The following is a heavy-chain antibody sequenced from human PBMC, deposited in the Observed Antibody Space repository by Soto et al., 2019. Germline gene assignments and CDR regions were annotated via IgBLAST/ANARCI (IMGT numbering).Heavy chain of an antibody. D-gene: IGHD3-10*01. J-gene: IGHJ4*02. CDR1: GGSISSSSYY. V-gene: IGHV4-39*01. CDR2: IYYSGST. CDR3: ARHFRAVRGVIKIPYFDY. Sequence: SETLSLTCTVSGGSISSSSYYWGWIRQPPGKGLEWIGSIYYSGSTYYSPSLKSRVTISVDTSKNQFSLKLSSVTAADTAVYYCARHFRAVRGVIKIPYFDYWGQGTLVTVSS.